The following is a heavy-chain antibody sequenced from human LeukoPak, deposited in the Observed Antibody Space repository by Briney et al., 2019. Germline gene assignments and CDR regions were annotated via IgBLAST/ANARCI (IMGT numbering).Heavy chain of an antibody. CDR3: ARGVNGDYDNTRNWYFDL. CDR1: GGSISSGDYY. J-gene: IGHJ2*01. CDR2: IYYSGST. Sequence: SQTLSLTCTVSGGSISSGDYYWSWIRQPPGKGLEWIGYIYYSGSTYYNPSLKSRVTISVDTSKNQFSLKLSSVTAADTAVYYCARGVNGDYDNTRNWYFDLWGRGTLVTVSS. V-gene: IGHV4-30-4*08. D-gene: IGHD4-17*01.